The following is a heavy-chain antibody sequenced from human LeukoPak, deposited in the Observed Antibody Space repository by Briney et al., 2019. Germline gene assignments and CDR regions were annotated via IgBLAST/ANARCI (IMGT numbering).Heavy chain of an antibody. D-gene: IGHD5-12*01. V-gene: IGHV3-7*04. CDR2: IKHYGSEK. J-gene: IGHJ4*02. CDR1: GFTFSRNW. Sequence: GGSLRLSCAASGFTFSRNWMTWVRQAPGKGLEWVANIKHYGSEKYYVDSVKGRFTISRDNAKSSLYLQMNSLRAEDTAVYYCARDSGYYPDWGQGTLVTVSS. CDR3: ARDSGYYPD.